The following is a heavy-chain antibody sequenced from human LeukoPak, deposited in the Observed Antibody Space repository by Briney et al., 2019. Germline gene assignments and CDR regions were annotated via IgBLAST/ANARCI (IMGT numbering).Heavy chain of an antibody. CDR2: ISYDGSNK. V-gene: IGHV3-30*18. J-gene: IGHJ4*02. CDR3: AKDAEWELLWFGESMEY. Sequence: QPGGSLRLSCAASGFTFSSYGMHWVRQAPGKGLEWVAVISYDGSNKYYADSVKGRFTISRDNSKNTLYLQMNSLRAEDTAVYYCAKDAEWELLWFGESMEYWGQGTLVTVSS. D-gene: IGHD3-10*01. CDR1: GFTFSSYG.